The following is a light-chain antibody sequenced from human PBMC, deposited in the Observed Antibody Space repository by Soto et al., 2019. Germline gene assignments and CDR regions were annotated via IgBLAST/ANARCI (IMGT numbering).Light chain of an antibody. Sequence: QLVLTQPPSASGTPGQRVTISCSGSSSNIGSNTVNWYQQLPGTAPKVLIYSNNQRPSGVPDRFSGSKSGTSASLAISGLQSEDEADYYCAAWDDSLKGVVFGGGTKLTVL. V-gene: IGLV1-44*01. CDR3: AAWDDSLKGVV. CDR1: SSNIGSNT. J-gene: IGLJ2*01. CDR2: SNN.